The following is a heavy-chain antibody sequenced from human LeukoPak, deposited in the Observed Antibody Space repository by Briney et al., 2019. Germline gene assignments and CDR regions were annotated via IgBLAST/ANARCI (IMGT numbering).Heavy chain of an antibody. D-gene: IGHD1-26*01. CDR2: INNSGSI. Sequence: SETLSLTSAVSGGSFSGYSWTWIRQPPGKGLEWVAEINNSGSINHNPSLKSRVTISADTSKNRFSLNLRSVTAADTAIYYCARGRMGARFVNWGQGTLVTVSS. CDR1: GGSFSGYS. V-gene: IGHV4-34*01. J-gene: IGHJ5*02. CDR3: ARGRMGARFVN.